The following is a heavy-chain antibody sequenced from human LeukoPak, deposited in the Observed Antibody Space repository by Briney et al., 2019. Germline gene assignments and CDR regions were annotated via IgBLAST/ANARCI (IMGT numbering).Heavy chain of an antibody. J-gene: IGHJ4*02. Sequence: SVKVSCKASGGTFSIYAISWVRQAPGQGLEWMGRIIPILGIANYAQKFQGRVTITADKSTSTAYMELSSLRSEDTAVYYCARSYSGSYIYYFDYWGQGTLVTVSS. CDR1: GGTFSIYA. CDR2: IIPILGIA. V-gene: IGHV1-69*04. D-gene: IGHD1-26*01. CDR3: ARSYSGSYIYYFDY.